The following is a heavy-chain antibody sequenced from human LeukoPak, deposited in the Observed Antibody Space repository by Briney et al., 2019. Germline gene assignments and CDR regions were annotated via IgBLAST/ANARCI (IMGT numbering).Heavy chain of an antibody. Sequence: GGSLILSCAASGFTFSSYEMNWVRQAPGKGLEWVSYISPSGSTIYYADSVKGRFTISRDNAKNSLYLQMNCLRAEDTAVYYCARNSFPYYYDSSGFYFGYWGQGTLVTVSS. CDR1: GFTFSSYE. CDR3: ARNSFPYYYDSSGFYFGY. V-gene: IGHV3-48*03. J-gene: IGHJ4*02. CDR2: ISPSGSTI. D-gene: IGHD3-22*01.